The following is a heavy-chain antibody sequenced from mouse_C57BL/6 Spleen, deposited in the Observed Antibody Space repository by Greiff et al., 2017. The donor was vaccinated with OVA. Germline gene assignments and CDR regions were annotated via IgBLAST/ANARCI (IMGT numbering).Heavy chain of an antibody. CDR2: INPSNGGT. V-gene: IGHV1-53*01. CDR1: GYTFTSYW. J-gene: IGHJ4*01. D-gene: IGHD1-1*01. Sequence: QVQLKQPGTELVKPGASVKLSCKASGYTFTSYWMHWVKQRPGQGLEWIGNINPSNGGTNYNEKFKSKATLTVDKSSSTAYMQLSSLTSEDSAVYYCARGLHYGRGAMDDWGQGTSVTVSS. CDR3: ARGLHYGRGAMDD.